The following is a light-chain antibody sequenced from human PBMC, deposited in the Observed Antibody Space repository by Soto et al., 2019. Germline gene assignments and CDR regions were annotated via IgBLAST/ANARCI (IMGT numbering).Light chain of an antibody. J-gene: IGKJ5*01. V-gene: IGKV3-15*01. CDR2: DTY. CDR1: QSVRNK. Sequence: EIGMTQYPATLTVSPGERATLSCRASQSVRNKLAWYQQKPGQAPRLVIYDTYIRATGIPARFSGSGSGTEFTLTIGSLQSEDFAVYYCQQYNDWFSISFGQGTRLEIK. CDR3: QQYNDWFSIS.